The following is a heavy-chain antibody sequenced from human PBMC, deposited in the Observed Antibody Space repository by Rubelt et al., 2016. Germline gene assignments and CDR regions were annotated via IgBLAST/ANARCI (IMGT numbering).Heavy chain of an antibody. V-gene: IGHV1-18*01. CDR3: ARAYGGVRAAERRSTRQNWFDP. J-gene: IGHJ5*02. CDR2: ISAYNGNT. D-gene: IGHD3-10*01. Sequence: RGLEWMGWISAYNGNTNYAQKLQGRVTMTTDTSTSTAYMELRSLRSDDTAVYYCARAYGGVRAAERRSTRQNWFDPWGQGTLVTVSS.